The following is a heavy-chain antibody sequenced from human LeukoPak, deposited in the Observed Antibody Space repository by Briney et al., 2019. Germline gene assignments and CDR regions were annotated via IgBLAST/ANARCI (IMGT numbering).Heavy chain of an antibody. V-gene: IGHV3-30-3*01. CDR1: GFTFSSYA. CDR2: ISYDGSNK. Sequence: GGSLRLSCAASGFTFSSYAMHWVRQAPGKGLEWVAVISYDGSNKYYADSVKGRFTISRDNSKNTLYLQMNSLRAEDTAVYYCARDREHIVVVIASDAFDIWGRGTMVTVSS. D-gene: IGHD2-21*01. J-gene: IGHJ3*02. CDR3: ARDREHIVVVIASDAFDI.